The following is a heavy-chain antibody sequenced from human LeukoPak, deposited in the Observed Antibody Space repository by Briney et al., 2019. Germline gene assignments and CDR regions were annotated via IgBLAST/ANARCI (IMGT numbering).Heavy chain of an antibody. J-gene: IGHJ3*02. Sequence: SETLYLTCTVSGGSISSYYWSWIRQPPGKGLEWIGYIHYSGSTNYNPSLKSRVTISVDTSKNQFSLKLSSVTAADTAVYYCARATYCGGDCYFAFDIWGQGTMVTVSS. CDR3: ARATYCGGDCYFAFDI. CDR1: GGSISSYY. D-gene: IGHD2-21*02. V-gene: IGHV4-59*01. CDR2: IHYSGST.